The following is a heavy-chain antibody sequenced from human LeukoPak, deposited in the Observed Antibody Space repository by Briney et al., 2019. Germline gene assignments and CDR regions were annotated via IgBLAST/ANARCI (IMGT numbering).Heavy chain of an antibody. CDR1: GFTFSNYA. CDR3: VKLLVEMRVLLPYFDY. V-gene: IGHV3-64D*06. J-gene: IGHJ4*02. Sequence: GGSLRLSCSASGFTFSNYAIHWVRQAPGKGLEFVSAISPSGGSTYYAASVKGRFTISRDNSKNMLYLQMSSLRPEDTAVYYCVKLLVEMRVLLPYFDYWGQGTLVTVSS. D-gene: IGHD2-15*01. CDR2: ISPSGGST.